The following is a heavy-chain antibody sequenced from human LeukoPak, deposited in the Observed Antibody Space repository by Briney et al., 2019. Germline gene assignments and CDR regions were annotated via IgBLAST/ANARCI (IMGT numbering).Heavy chain of an antibody. D-gene: IGHD6-6*01. CDR1: GSTFSSYS. J-gene: IGHJ3*02. CDR2: ISSSSSYI. V-gene: IGHV3-21*01. CDR3: ARDSSSSYAFDI. Sequence: PGGSLRLSCAASGSTFSSYSMNWVRQAPGKGLEWVSSISSSSSYIYYADSVKGRFTISRDNAKNSLYLQMNSLRAEDTAVYYCARDSSSSYAFDIWGQGTMVTVSS.